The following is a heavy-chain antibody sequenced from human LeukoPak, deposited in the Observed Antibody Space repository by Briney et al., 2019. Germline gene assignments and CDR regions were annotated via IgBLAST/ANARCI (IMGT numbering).Heavy chain of an antibody. CDR3: ARVGVGMYHFDH. CDR2: INPDGSTT. V-gene: IGHV3-74*01. D-gene: IGHD2-2*01. J-gene: IGHJ4*02. CDR1: GFTLSIYW. Sequence: GGSLRLSCAASGFTLSIYWMHWVRQAPGKGLVWVSRINPDGSTTTYADSVEGRFTISRDNAKNTLYLQMSSLRAEDTAVYYCARVGVGMYHFDHWGQGTLVTVSS.